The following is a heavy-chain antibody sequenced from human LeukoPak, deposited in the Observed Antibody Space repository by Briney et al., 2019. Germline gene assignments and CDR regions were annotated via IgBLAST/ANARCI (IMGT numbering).Heavy chain of an antibody. J-gene: IGHJ5*02. CDR2: IKSKTDGGTT. CDR3: TTDSSSWLNNWFDP. CDR1: GFTFSNAW. V-gene: IGHV3-15*01. D-gene: IGHD6-13*01. Sequence: GGSLRLSCAASGFTFSNAWMSWVRQAPGKGLEWVGRIKSKTDGGTTDYAAPVKGRFTISRDDSKNTLYLQMNSLKTEDTAVYYCTTDSSSWLNNWFDPWGQGTLVTVSS.